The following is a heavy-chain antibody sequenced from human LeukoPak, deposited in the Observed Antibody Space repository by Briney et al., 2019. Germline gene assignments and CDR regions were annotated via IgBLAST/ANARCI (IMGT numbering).Heavy chain of an antibody. V-gene: IGHV4-4*07. CDR2: IYSSGST. J-gene: IGHJ4*02. CDR1: GGSISSYF. D-gene: IGHD2-21*02. CDR3: ARGPGYCGGDCYALGY. Sequence: SETLSLTCTVFGGSISSYFWSWIRQPAGKGLEWIGRIYSSGSTNYNPSLKSLVTMSVDTSKNQFSLKLSSLTAADTAVHYCARGPGYCGGDCYALGYWGQGTLVTVSS.